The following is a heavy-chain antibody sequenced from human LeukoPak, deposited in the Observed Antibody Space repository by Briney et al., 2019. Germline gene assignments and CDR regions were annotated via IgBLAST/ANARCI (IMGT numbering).Heavy chain of an antibody. Sequence: GGSLRLSCAASGFTFSSYSMNWVRQAPGKGLEWVSSISSSSSYIYYADSVKGRFTISRDNAKNSLYLQMNGLRAEDTAVYYCARDYASSLPYYYYGMDVWGQGTTVTVSS. CDR2: ISSSSSYI. J-gene: IGHJ6*02. CDR3: ARDYASSLPYYYYGMDV. CDR1: GFTFSSYS. D-gene: IGHD3-16*01. V-gene: IGHV3-21*01.